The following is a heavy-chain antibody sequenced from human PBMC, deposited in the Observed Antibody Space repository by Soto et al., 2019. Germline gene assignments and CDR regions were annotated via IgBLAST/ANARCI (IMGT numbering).Heavy chain of an antibody. Sequence: PGGSLRLSCVASGFTLTKYAMHWVRQAPGKGLEWVAVISYDGSYNYYADSVKGRFTISRANSNNTLLLQMNSLRADDTAAYYCARSYYYDSSGHYSGPGYYFDYWGQGALVTVSS. J-gene: IGHJ4*02. CDR3: ARSYYYDSSGHYSGPGYYFDY. CDR2: ISYDGSYN. D-gene: IGHD3-22*01. CDR1: GFTLTKYA. V-gene: IGHV3-30-3*01.